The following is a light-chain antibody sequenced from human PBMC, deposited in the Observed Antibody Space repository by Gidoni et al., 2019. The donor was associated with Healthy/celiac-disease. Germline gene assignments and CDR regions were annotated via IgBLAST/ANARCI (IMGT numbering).Light chain of an antibody. V-gene: IGKV3-11*01. J-gene: IGKJ2*01. CDR2: DAS. CDR3: QQRSNWPLYX. Sequence: EIVLTQSPATLSLSPGERATLSCRASQSVSSYLAWYQQKPGQAPRLLIYDASNRATGIPARFSGSGSGTDFTLTISSLEPEDFAVYYCQQRSNWPLYXFXQGTKLEIK. CDR1: QSVSSY.